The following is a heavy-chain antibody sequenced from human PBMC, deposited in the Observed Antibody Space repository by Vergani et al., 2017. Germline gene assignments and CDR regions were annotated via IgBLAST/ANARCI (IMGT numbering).Heavy chain of an antibody. CDR3: ARGLSEYCSGYRGYIHRWFDS. V-gene: IGHV1-8*03. Sequence: QVQLVQSGTEVKKPGASVKVSCKASGYTFTNYDINWVRRATGQGLEWMGWMNPISGNTGFAQKFRGRVTITRDTSISTAYMELSSLRSEDTAIYYCARGLSEYCSGYRGYIHRWFDSWGPGTLVTVSS. CDR2: MNPISGNT. J-gene: IGHJ5*01. CDR1: GYTFTNYD. D-gene: IGHD2-15*01.